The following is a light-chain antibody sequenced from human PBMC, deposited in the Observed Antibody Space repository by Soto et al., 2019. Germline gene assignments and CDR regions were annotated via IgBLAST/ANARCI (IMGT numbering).Light chain of an antibody. CDR3: QQYNNWPLT. Sequence: IVLTQSPGTLSLSPGERATLSCRASQSVSNNYLAWYQQKPGQAPRLLIYGASSRATGIPDRFSGGGSGTDFTLTISSLQSEDFAVYYCQQYNNWPLTFGGGTKVDIK. CDR2: GAS. V-gene: IGKV3-20*01. CDR1: QSVSNNY. J-gene: IGKJ4*01.